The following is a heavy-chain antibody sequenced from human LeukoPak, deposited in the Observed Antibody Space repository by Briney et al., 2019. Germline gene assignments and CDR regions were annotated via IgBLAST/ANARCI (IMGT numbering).Heavy chain of an antibody. CDR3: ARGNVECIGDICYKRGNWFDP. Sequence: ASVKVSCKDSGYTFIGNYIHWVRQAPGQGLEWMGWINPKSGAASSARKFQGRVTMTRDTSIGTAYMELSRLRSDDTAVYYCARGNVECIGDICYKRGNWFDPWGQGTLVTVSS. CDR1: GYTFIGNY. D-gene: IGHD2-8*02. CDR2: INPKSGAA. J-gene: IGHJ5*02. V-gene: IGHV1-2*02.